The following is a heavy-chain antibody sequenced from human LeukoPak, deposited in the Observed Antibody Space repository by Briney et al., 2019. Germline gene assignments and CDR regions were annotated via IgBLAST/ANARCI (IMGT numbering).Heavy chain of an antibody. J-gene: IGHJ4*02. D-gene: IGHD6-13*01. Sequence: ASVKVSCKASGYTFPSYFMHWVRQAPGQGLEWMGIINPTGGSTTYAQKFQGRVTMTTDTSTSTAYMELRSLRSDDTAVYYCARARRGGIFFDYWGQGTLVTVSS. CDR2: INPTGGST. CDR1: GYTFPSYF. CDR3: ARARRGGIFFDY. V-gene: IGHV1-46*01.